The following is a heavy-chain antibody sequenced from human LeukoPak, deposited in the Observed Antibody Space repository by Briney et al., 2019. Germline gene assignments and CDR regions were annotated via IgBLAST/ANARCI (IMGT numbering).Heavy chain of an antibody. CDR3: AKYYDSSGGPFDN. Sequence: GGSLRLSCAASGFTFSSYGMSWVRQAPGKGLEWVSGINWNGGYTNYADSVKGRFTISRDKAKNSLYLQMNSLRAEDTALYYCAKYYDSSGGPFDNWGQGTLVTVSS. J-gene: IGHJ4*02. CDR2: INWNGGYT. D-gene: IGHD3-22*01. CDR1: GFTFSSYG. V-gene: IGHV3-20*04.